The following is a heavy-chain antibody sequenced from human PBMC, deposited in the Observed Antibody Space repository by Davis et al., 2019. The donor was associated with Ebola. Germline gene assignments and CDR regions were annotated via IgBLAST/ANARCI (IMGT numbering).Heavy chain of an antibody. J-gene: IGHJ4*02. CDR1: GLIFNNYW. V-gene: IGHV3-7*01. D-gene: IGHD6-13*01. CDR3: ARGPSTGNSFSY. Sequence: GESLKISCAASGLIFNNYWMSWIRQAPGKGPEWVAIIKEDGGEKYYVDSVKGRFTISRDNAKNSLYLQMNSLRAEDTAVYYCARGPSTGNSFSYWGQGTLATVSS. CDR2: IKEDGGEK.